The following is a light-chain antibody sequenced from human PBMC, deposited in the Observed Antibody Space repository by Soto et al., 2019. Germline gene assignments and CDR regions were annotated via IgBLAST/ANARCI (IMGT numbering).Light chain of an antibody. Sequence: QSVLTQPPSVSGAPGQTVTISCTGSSSNIGANYDVHWYQQRPGTAPKLLIFGNNNRPSGVPDRFSGSKSGTSASLAITGLQAEDEGDYYCQSYDNTLSARDVFGTGTKVTVL. J-gene: IGLJ1*01. CDR1: SSNIGANYD. V-gene: IGLV1-40*01. CDR2: GNN. CDR3: QSYDNTLSARDV.